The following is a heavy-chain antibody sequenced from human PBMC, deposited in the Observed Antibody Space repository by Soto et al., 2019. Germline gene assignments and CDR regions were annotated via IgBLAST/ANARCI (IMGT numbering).Heavy chain of an antibody. Sequence: QVQLEQSGAEVKKPGSSVKVSCKASGGTFSTSAISWVRQAPGQGLEWMGGSMPIFRTPDYAQKFQGRVTVTADEATSTAYMELSGLRSDDTAVYYWARDKDQPQLGGNYYYILDVWGQGTAVTVSS. CDR3: ARDKDQPQLGGNYYYILDV. D-gene: IGHD2-2*01. CDR1: GGTFSTSA. V-gene: IGHV1-69*12. J-gene: IGHJ6*02. CDR2: SMPIFRTP.